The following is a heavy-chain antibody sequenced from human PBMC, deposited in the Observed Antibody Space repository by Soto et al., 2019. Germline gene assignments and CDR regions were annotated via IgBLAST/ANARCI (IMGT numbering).Heavy chain of an antibody. CDR3: AKEHGGGICTFTRYFDD. CDR1: GITFNNYA. D-gene: IGHD2-21*01. CDR2: ISASGTST. Sequence: EVQLLESGGGLVQPGGSLRLSCAASGITFNNYALNWVRQAPGKGLEWVSGISASGTSTYYAGSVKGRFTISRDNXKXTLPLQMNSLRAEDTGVYYCAKEHGGGICTFTRYFDDWGQGSLVTVPS. J-gene: IGHJ4*02. V-gene: IGHV3-23*01.